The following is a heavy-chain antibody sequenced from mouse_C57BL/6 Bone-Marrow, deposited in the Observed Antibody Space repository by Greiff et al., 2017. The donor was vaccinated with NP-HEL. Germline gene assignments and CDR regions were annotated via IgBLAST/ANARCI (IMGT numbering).Heavy chain of an antibody. CDR1: GYAFTNYL. CDR2: INPGSGGT. V-gene: IGHV1-54*01. J-gene: IGHJ2*01. D-gene: IGHD2-3*01. CDR3: ARLGWFYYFDY. Sequence: VQLKESGAELVRPGTSVKVSCKASGYAFTNYLIEWVKQRPGQGLEWIGVINPGSGGTNYNEKFKGKATLTADKSSSTAYMQLSSLTSEDSAVYFCARLGWFYYFDYWGQGTTLTVSS.